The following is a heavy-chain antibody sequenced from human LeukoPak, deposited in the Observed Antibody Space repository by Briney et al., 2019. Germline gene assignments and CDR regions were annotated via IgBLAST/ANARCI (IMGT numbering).Heavy chain of an antibody. CDR3: AAEDYYGSGTIDY. CDR2: MNPNSGNT. Sequence: ASVKVSCKASGYTFTSYDINWVRQATGQGLEWMGWMNPNSGNTGYAQKFQGRVTMTRNTSISTAYMELSSLRSEDTAVHYCAAEDYYGSGTIDYWGQGTLVTVSS. V-gene: IGHV1-8*01. D-gene: IGHD3-10*01. J-gene: IGHJ4*02. CDR1: GYTFTSYD.